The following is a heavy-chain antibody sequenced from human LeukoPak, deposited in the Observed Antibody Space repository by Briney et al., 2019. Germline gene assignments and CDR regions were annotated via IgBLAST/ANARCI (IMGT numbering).Heavy chain of an antibody. J-gene: IGHJ4*02. CDR1: GYTFTSYG. Sequence: ASVKVSCKASGYTFTSYGISWVRQAPGQGLEWMGGIIPIFGTANYAQKFQGRVTITTDESTSTAYMELSSLRSEDTAVYYCARGAPLIGATTLGRYWGQGTLVTVSS. CDR2: IIPIFGTA. CDR3: ARGAPLIGATTLGRY. D-gene: IGHD5-12*01. V-gene: IGHV1-69*05.